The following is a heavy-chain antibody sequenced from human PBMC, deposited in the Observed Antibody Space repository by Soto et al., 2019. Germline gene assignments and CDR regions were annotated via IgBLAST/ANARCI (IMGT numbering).Heavy chain of an antibody. V-gene: IGHV3-49*03. CDR1: GLIFGDYA. Sequence: GGSLRLSCTGYGLIFGDYAMSWFRQAPGKGLEWVGFIKSKAYGGTAEYAASVKGRFTISRDDAESIAYLQMNSLKIEDTAVNYCSAHRSSLPMLRLFSLCDYYYNVMDFCGQGSSVTGSS. J-gene: IGHJ6*02. CDR3: SAHRSSLPMLRLFSLCDYYYNVMDF. D-gene: IGHD3-10*01. CDR2: IKSKAYGGTA.